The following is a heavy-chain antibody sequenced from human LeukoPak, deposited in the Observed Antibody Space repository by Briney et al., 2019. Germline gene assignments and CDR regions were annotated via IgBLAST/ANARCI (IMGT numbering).Heavy chain of an antibody. D-gene: IGHD6-13*01. CDR3: ARVQQLALYGMDV. J-gene: IGHJ6*02. CDR1: GFTFSSYA. CDR2: ISYDGSNK. V-gene: IGHV3-30-3*01. Sequence: GGSLRLSCAASGFTFSSYAMHWVRQAPGKGLEWVAVISYDGSNKYYADSVKGRSTISRDNSKNTLYLQMNSLRAEDTAVYYCARVQQLALYGMDVWGQGTTVTVSS.